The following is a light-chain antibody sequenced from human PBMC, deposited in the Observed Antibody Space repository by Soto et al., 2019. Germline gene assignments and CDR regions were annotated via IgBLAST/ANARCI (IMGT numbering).Light chain of an antibody. J-gene: IGLJ1*01. CDR2: GNN. CDR1: SSNIGAGYD. V-gene: IGLV1-40*01. CDR3: QSYDSSMSGYV. Sequence: QSALTQPTSVSGAPGQRVTISCTGSSSNIGAGYDVHWYQQLPGTAPTLLISGNNNRPSGVPDRLSGSKSGTSASLAITGLRAEDEADYFCQSYDSSMSGYVFGTGTKVTVL.